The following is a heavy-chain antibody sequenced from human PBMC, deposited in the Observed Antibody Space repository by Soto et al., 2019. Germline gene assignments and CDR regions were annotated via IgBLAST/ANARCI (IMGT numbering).Heavy chain of an antibody. CDR3: GGLITPRVLDS. V-gene: IGHV3-7*05. CDR1: GFTFSNYW. J-gene: IGHJ4*02. CDR2: MKQDGSEK. Sequence: EVQLVESGGGLVQPGGSLRLSCAASGFTFSNYWMSWVRQAPGKGLEWVANMKQDGSEKDYVGSVKGRFTISRDYAKNSLYLQMNSLPNEDTAVYYCGGLITPRVLDSWGQGTLVTVSS. D-gene: IGHD6-6*01.